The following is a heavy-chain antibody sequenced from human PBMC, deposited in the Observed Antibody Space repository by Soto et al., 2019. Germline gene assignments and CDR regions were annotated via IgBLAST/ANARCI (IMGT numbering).Heavy chain of an antibody. CDR3: ARGFYGAHSYYYYYYYMDV. CDR1: GFTFSSYW. V-gene: IGHV3-74*01. D-gene: IGHD4-17*01. Sequence: GGSLRLSCAASGFTFSSYWMHWVRQAPGKGLVWVSRINSDGSSTSYADSVKGRFTISRDNAKNTLYLQMNSLRAEDTAVYYCARGFYGAHSYYYYYYYMDVWGKGTTVTVSS. J-gene: IGHJ6*03. CDR2: INSDGSST.